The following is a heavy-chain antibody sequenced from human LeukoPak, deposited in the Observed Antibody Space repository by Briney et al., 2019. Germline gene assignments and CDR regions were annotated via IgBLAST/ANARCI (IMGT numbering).Heavy chain of an antibody. V-gene: IGHV4-38-2*01. CDR2: IYHSGST. CDR3: ARRDYYGSGSSYPFDY. D-gene: IGHD3-10*01. J-gene: IGHJ4*02. Sequence: PSETLSLTCAVSGYSISGGYYWGWIRQPPGEGLEWSGSIYHSGSTYYNPSLKSRVTISVDTSKNQFSLKLSSVTAADTAVYYCARRDYYGSGSSYPFDYWGQGTLVTVSS. CDR1: GYSISGGYY.